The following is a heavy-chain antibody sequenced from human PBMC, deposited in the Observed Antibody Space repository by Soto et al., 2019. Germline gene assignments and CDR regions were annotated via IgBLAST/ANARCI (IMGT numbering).Heavy chain of an antibody. D-gene: IGHD4-17*01. CDR3: ATMHDYGDYAPFDN. CDR2: IYYSGGT. V-gene: IGHV4-31*03. Sequence: QVKLQESGPGLVKPSQTLSLSCTVSGGPIRRGGYYWSWFRQHPGNGLEWIGYIYYSGGTDYNRYLTCRVTMSLATSKNQFSLRLAAVTAADTAVYFCATMHDYGDYAPFDNWGQGTLVTVAT. CDR1: GGPIRRGGYY. J-gene: IGHJ4*02.